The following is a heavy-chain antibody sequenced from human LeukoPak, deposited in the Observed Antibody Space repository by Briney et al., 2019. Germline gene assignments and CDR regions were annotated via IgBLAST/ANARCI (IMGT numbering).Heavy chain of an antibody. V-gene: IGHV3-23*01. Sequence: GGSLRLSCAASGFSFSSYAMTWVRQAPGKGLEWVSVISGSGGNTYYADSVKGRFTISRDNSNNTLFLQLNSLRAEDTAVYYCAKDYSNPYTMDVWGQGTTVTVPS. CDR2: ISGSGGNT. J-gene: IGHJ6*02. CDR3: AKDYSNPYTMDV. D-gene: IGHD3-10*01. CDR1: GFSFSSYA.